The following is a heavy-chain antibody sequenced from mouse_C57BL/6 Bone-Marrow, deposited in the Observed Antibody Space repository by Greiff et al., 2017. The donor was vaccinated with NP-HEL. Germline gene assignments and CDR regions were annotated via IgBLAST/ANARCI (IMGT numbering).Heavy chain of an antibody. D-gene: IGHD1-1*01. Sequence: EVKVVESGGDLVKPGGSLKLSCAASGFTFSSYGMSWVRQTPDKRLEWVATISSGGSYTYYPDSVKGRFTISRDNAKNTLYLQMSSLKSEDTAMYYWARQGYYGSSYEAYWGQGTTLTVSS. CDR3: ARQGYYGSSYEAY. J-gene: IGHJ2*01. CDR2: ISSGGSYT. CDR1: GFTFSSYG. V-gene: IGHV5-6*01.